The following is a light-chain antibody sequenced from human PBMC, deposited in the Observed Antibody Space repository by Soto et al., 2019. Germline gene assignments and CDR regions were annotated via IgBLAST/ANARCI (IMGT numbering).Light chain of an antibody. CDR3: QQHNGWPLT. CDR2: ETS. CDR1: QGLTDR. J-gene: IGKJ4*01. V-gene: IGKV3-15*01. Sequence: EIVLTQSPATLSVSPGETATLSCRASQGLTDRLAWYQQKPGQTPRLVIYETSTRAAGIPARFSGSGSGTDFTLNISSLQTEDFAVYYCQQHNGWPLTFGGGTKVEIK.